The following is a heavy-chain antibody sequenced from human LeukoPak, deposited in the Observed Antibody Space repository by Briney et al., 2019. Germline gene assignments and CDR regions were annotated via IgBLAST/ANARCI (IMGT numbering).Heavy chain of an antibody. Sequence: SETLSLTCTVSGGSISSGSYYWSWLRQPAGKGLEWIVRIYTSGSTNYNPSLKSRVTISVDTSKNQFSLKLSSVTAADTAVYYCAIGYDFWSGRPQEYYYYMDVWGKGTTVTVSS. J-gene: IGHJ6*03. V-gene: IGHV4-61*02. D-gene: IGHD3-3*01. CDR2: IYTSGST. CDR3: AIGYDFWSGRPQEYYYYMDV. CDR1: GGSISSGSYY.